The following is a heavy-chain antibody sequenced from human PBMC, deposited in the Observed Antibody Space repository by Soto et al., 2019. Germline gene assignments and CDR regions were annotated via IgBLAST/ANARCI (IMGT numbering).Heavy chain of an antibody. V-gene: IGHV4-59*01. CDR1: GRYMSSNT. Sequence: SLTCYASGRYMSSNTWRLIRQSPDKGLEWLGYVFYGGTDYNPSLGGRVSMSVETSKSQFSLKLTSVTVADTAVYYCASYRGALYFESWGPGILVTVSS. D-gene: IGHD3-16*01. CDR3: ASYRGALYFES. J-gene: IGHJ4*02. CDR2: VFYGGT.